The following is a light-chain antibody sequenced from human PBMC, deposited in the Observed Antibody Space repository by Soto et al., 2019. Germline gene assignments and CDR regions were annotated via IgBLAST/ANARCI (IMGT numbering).Light chain of an antibody. CDR1: QSVTTY. CDR2: DAT. V-gene: IGKV3-11*02. J-gene: IGKJ4*01. CDR3: QQRTNGPLI. Sequence: EIVLTQSPGTLSLSPGERATLSCRASQSVTTYLAWYHQKPGQAPRLLIYDATNRATGIPAGLSGSGSGRDFNLTISRLEHEAFAVYYCQQRTNGPLICGGGTKVEIK.